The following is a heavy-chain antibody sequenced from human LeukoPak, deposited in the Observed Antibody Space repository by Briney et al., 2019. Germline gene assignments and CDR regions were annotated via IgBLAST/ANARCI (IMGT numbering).Heavy chain of an antibody. CDR2: IYYSGST. V-gene: IGHV4-39*07. J-gene: IGHJ4*02. CDR1: GGSISSSSYY. D-gene: IGHD4-17*01. CDR3: ARDPLRYFDY. Sequence: PSETLSLTCTVSGGSISSSSYYWGWIRQPPGKGLEWIGSIYYSGSTYYNPSLKSRVTISVDTSKNQFSLKLSSVTAADTAVYYCARDPLRYFDYWGQGTLVTVSS.